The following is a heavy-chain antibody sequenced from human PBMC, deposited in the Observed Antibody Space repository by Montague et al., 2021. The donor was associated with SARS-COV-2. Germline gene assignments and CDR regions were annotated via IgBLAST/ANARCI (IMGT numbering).Heavy chain of an antibody. CDR1: GGSISAHY. CDR2: FDHSGDT. CDR3: ARDFRIELWQTNWYFGL. Sequence: SETLSLTCTVSGGSISAHYWSWIRQPPGKGLEWIGNFDHSGDTKYNPSLKSRATISVDTSKNQFTLRLHSVTAADTAVYYCARDFRIELWQTNWYFGLWGRGTLVTVSS. J-gene: IGHJ2*01. V-gene: IGHV4-59*11. D-gene: IGHD3-16*01.